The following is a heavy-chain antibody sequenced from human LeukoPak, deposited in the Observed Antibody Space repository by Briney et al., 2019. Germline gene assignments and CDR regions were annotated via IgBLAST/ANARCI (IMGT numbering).Heavy chain of an antibody. Sequence: LVQPGRSLRLSCAASGFTFDDYALHWVRQAPGKGLEWVSGIGWNRGGIVYADSVKGRFTISRDNAKNSLYLQMNSLRAEDTALYYCAKGYRSSWKGDLLGYWGQGTLVTVSS. V-gene: IGHV3-9*01. J-gene: IGHJ4*02. CDR1: GFTFDDYA. D-gene: IGHD6-13*01. CDR2: IGWNRGGI. CDR3: AKGYRSSWKGDLLGY.